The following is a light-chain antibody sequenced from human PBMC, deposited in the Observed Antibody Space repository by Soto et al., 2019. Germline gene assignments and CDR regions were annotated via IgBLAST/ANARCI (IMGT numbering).Light chain of an antibody. CDR3: QQYFSNPWT. Sequence: DIVMTQSPDSLAVSLGERATINCKSSQSVLYSSNNKNYLAWYQQKPGQPPKLLIYWASTRESGVPDRFSGCGSGTDFTLTISGLQADDVAVYDCQQYFSNPWTFGQGTKVEIK. V-gene: IGKV4-1*01. CDR1: QSVLYSSNNKNY. J-gene: IGKJ1*01. CDR2: WAS.